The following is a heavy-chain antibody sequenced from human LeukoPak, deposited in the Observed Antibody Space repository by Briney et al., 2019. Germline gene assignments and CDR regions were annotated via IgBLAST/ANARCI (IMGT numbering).Heavy chain of an antibody. V-gene: IGHV1-69*04. CDR2: IIPILGIA. D-gene: IGHD4-23*01. J-gene: IGHJ4*02. CDR3: ARARLRRLFTMADRYPLDY. Sequence: SVTVSCKASGGTFSSYAISWVRQAPGQGLEWMGRIIPILGIANYAQKFQGRVTITADKSTSTAYMELSSLRSEDTAVYYCARARLRRLFTMADRYPLDYWGRGTLVTVSS. CDR1: GGTFSSYA.